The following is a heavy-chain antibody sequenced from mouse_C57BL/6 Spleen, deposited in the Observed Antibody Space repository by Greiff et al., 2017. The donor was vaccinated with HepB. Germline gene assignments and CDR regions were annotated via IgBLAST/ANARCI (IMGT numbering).Heavy chain of an antibody. V-gene: IGHV5-17*01. Sequence: EVQLVESGGGLVKPGGSLKLSCAASGFTFSDYGMHWVRQAPETGLEWVAYISSGSSTIYYADTVKGRFTISIDNAEHTLFLQMTSLRSEDTAMYYCARRGPLAPFDYWGQGTTLTVSS. CDR2: ISSGSSTI. J-gene: IGHJ2*01. CDR1: GFTFSDYG. CDR3: ARRGPLAPFDY.